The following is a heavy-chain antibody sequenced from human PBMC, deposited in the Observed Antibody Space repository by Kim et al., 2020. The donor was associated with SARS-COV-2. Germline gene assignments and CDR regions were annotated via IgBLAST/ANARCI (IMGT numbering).Heavy chain of an antibody. D-gene: IGHD5-12*01. V-gene: IGHV1-69*04. CDR1: GGTFSSYA. J-gene: IGHJ6*02. Sequence: SVKVSCKASGGTFSSYAISWVRQAPGQGLEWMGRIIPILGIENYAQKFQGRVTITADKSTSTAYMELSSLRSEDTAVYYCATASMVATRFYYYGMDVWGQGTTVTVSS. CDR3: ATASMVATRFYYYGMDV. CDR2: IIPILGIE.